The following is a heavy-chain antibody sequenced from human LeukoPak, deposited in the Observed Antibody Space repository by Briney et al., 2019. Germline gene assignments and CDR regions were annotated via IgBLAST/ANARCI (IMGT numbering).Heavy chain of an antibody. CDR3: ARDSSSGWDKGGNYFDY. Sequence: GGSLRLSCAASGFTVSSNYMSWVRQAPGKGLEWGSVIYSGGSTYYADSVKGRFTISRDNSKNTLYLQMNSLRAEDTAVYYCARDSSSGWDKGGNYFDYWGRGTLVTVSS. V-gene: IGHV3-53*01. D-gene: IGHD6-19*01. J-gene: IGHJ4*02. CDR2: IYSGGST. CDR1: GFTVSSNY.